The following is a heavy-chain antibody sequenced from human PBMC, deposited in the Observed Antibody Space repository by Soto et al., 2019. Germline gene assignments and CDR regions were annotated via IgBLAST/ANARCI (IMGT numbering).Heavy chain of an antibody. J-gene: IGHJ4*02. CDR3: AKGAYCSTGKCSAFDY. CDR1: GSTFSSYV. D-gene: IGHD2-8*01. V-gene: IGHV3-23*01. Sequence: EVQFLESGGGLLQPGGSLRLSCAASGSTFSSYVMNWVRQAPGEGLEWVSTVNGGGDGTYYADSVKGRFTISRDNSKNTLYLQMNSLRADDTAVYFWAKGAYCSTGKCSAFDYWGQGTLVTVSS. CDR2: VNGGGDGT.